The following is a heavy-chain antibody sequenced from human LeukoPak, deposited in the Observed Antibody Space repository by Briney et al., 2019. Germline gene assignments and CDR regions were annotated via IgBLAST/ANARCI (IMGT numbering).Heavy chain of an antibody. CDR1: GFTFSSYG. CDR2: VTSGRST. Sequence: GGSLRLSCAASGFTFSSYGMSWVRQAPGKGLEWVSAVTSGRSTYYADSVKGRFTVSRDNSKNTLYLQMNSLRAEDTAVYYCAKAWYYDSSGYVFFDYWGQGTLVTVSS. J-gene: IGHJ4*02. D-gene: IGHD3-22*01. V-gene: IGHV3-23*01. CDR3: AKAWYYDSSGYVFFDY.